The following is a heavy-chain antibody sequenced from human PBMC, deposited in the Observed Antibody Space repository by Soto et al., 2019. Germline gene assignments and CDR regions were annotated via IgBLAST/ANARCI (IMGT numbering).Heavy chain of an antibody. CDR1: GFTFSSYG. CDR3: AKELIQLCLFSSVMDV. D-gene: IGHD5-18*01. V-gene: IGHV3-30*18. Sequence: GGSLRLSCAASGFTFSSYGMHWVRQAPGKGLEWVAVISYDGSNKYYADSVKGRFTISRDDSKNTLYLQMNSLRAEDTAEYYYAKELIQLCLFSSVMDVWGQGPTVTVSS. CDR2: ISYDGSNK. J-gene: IGHJ6*02.